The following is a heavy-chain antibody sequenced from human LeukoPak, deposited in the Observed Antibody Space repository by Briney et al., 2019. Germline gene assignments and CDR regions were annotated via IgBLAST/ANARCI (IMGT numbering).Heavy chain of an antibody. CDR1: GYTFTGYY. V-gene: IGHV1-2*02. J-gene: IGHJ5*02. Sequence: ASVKVSCKASGYTFTGYYMHWVRQAPGQGLEWMGWINPNSGGTNYAQKFQGRVTMTRDTPISTAYMELSRLRSDDTAVYYCARDFNMGYYDSSGYYLWGQGTLVTVSS. CDR2: INPNSGGT. D-gene: IGHD3-22*01. CDR3: ARDFNMGYYDSSGYYL.